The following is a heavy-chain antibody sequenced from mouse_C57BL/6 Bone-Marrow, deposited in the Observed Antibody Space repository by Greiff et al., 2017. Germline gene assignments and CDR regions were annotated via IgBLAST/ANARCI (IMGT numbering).Heavy chain of an antibody. CDR1: GYTFTSYW. CDR3: ARELLRLDY. Sequence: VKLQQPGAELVRPGSSVKLSCKASGYTFTSYWMDWVKQRPGQGLEWIGNIYPSDSETHYNQKFKDKATLTVDKSSSTAYMQLSSLTSEDSAVYYCARELLRLDYWCQGTTLTVSS. J-gene: IGHJ2*01. CDR2: IYPSDSET. V-gene: IGHV1-61*01. D-gene: IGHD1-1*01.